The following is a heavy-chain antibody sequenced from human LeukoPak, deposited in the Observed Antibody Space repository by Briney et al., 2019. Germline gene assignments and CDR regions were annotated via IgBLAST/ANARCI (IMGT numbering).Heavy chain of an antibody. CDR2: IYYSGGT. CDR3: ARDQTDYSNNNWFDP. V-gene: IGHV4-59*01. J-gene: IGHJ5*02. Sequence: SETLSLTCTVSGVSISNYYWSWIRQPPGKRLEWIGYIYYSGGTNYNPSLKSRVTISVDTSKNQFSLRLSSVTAADTAVYYCARDQTDYSNNNWFDPWGQGTLVTVSS. CDR1: GVSISNYY. D-gene: IGHD4-11*01.